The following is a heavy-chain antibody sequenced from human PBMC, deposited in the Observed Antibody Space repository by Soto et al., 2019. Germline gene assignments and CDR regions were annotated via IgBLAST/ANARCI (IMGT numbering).Heavy chain of an antibody. CDR2: IYYSGST. CDR3: ARDPAPDYKDAFDI. J-gene: IGHJ3*02. D-gene: IGHD4-4*01. V-gene: IGHV4-31*03. CDR1: GGSISSGGYY. Sequence: QVQLQESGPGLVKPSQTLSLTCTVSGGSISSGGYYWSWIRQHPGKGLEWIGYIYYSGSTYYNPSLKSRVTXXVXTXXNQFSLKLSSVTAADTAVYYCARDPAPDYKDAFDIWGQGTMVTVSS.